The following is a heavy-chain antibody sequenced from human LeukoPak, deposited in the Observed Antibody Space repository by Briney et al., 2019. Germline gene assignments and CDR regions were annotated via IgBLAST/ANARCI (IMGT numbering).Heavy chain of an antibody. D-gene: IGHD3-10*01. J-gene: IGHJ6*03. CDR2: ISWNSGSI. V-gene: IGHV3-9*01. CDR3: AKAGYYYYMDV. Sequence: GGSLRLSCVASGFTFSSSWLHWVRQAPGKGLEWVSGISWNSGSIGYADSVKGRFTISRDNAKNSLYLQMNSLRAEDTALYYCAKAGYYYYMDVWGKGTTVTVSS. CDR1: GFTFSSSW.